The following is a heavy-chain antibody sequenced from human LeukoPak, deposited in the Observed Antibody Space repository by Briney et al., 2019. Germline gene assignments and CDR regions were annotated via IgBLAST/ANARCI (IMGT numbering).Heavy chain of an antibody. Sequence: GGPLRLSCAASGFTFDDYGMSWVRQAPGKGLEWVSTINWNDRSTGYTDSVKRRFTISRDNAKNSLYLQMNSLRAEDTALYFCERGRIAAAGNFDYGGQGTLVTVSS. CDR1: GFTFDDYG. CDR3: ERGRIAAAGNFDY. J-gene: IGHJ4*02. CDR2: INWNDRST. D-gene: IGHD6-13*01. V-gene: IGHV3-20*04.